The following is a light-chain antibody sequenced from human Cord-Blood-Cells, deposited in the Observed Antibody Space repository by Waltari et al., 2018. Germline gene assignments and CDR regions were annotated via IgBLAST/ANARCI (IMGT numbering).Light chain of an antibody. Sequence: SVLTQPPSASGTPGQRVTISCSGSSSNIGSNYVYWYQQLPGTAPKHLIYRNNQRPSVVPDRFSGSKSGTSASLAISGLRSEDEADYYCAAWDDSLSGWVFGGGTKLTVL. V-gene: IGLV1-47*01. CDR1: SSNIGSNY. CDR2: RNN. J-gene: IGLJ3*02. CDR3: AAWDDSLSGWV.